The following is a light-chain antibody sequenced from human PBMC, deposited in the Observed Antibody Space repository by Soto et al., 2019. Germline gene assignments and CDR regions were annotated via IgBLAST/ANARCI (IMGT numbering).Light chain of an antibody. CDR2: DNN. V-gene: IGLV1-51*01. Sequence: QSVLTQPPSVSAAPGQKVTISCSGSSSNIGNGFVSWFQHLPGTAPQLLIYDNNNRPSGIPDRFSGSKSGTSATLGITGLQTGDEADYYCGTWDSSLSAYVFGTGTKLTVL. J-gene: IGLJ1*01. CDR3: GTWDSSLSAYV. CDR1: SSNIGNGF.